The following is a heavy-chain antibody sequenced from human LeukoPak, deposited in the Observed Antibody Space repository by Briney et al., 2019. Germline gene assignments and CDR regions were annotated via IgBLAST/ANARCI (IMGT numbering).Heavy chain of an antibody. D-gene: IGHD5-12*01. V-gene: IGHV1-18*01. Sequence: ASVKVSCKTSGFILRNFGVSWPRQAPGQGLEWMAWISIADGRTDYAQNFQGRLTLTTDTSTNTAYMELRSLRSDDTAVYFCARVPDTGYKYWGQGTLVTVSS. J-gene: IGHJ4*02. CDR1: GFILRNFG. CDR3: ARVPDTGYKY. CDR2: ISIADGRT.